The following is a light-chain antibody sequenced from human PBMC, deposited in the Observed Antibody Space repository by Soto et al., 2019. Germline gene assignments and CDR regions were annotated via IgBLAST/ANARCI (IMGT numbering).Light chain of an antibody. V-gene: IGKV1-27*01. CDR2: AAS. Sequence: DIQMTQSPSSLAAAGGDRVTITCRASQGIIDYLAWYQQKPGRAPKLLIYAASTLHSGVPSRFSGSGAGTDFTLTISSLQPEDVATYYCQKYNSAPRTFGQGTKVEIK. CDR3: QKYNSAPRT. J-gene: IGKJ1*01. CDR1: QGIIDY.